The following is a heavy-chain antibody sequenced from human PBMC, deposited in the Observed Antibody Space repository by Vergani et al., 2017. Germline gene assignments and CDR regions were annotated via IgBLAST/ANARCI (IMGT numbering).Heavy chain of an antibody. CDR1: GYSISRGYY. Sequence: QVQLQESGPGLVKPSETLSLTCSVSGYSISRGYYWGWIRQPPGKGLEWIATVFHSGSAYYNPSLKSRVTISVDTSKNQFSLKLSSVTAADTAVYYCARESGSYYXDSSGYYTDDAFDIWGQGTMVTVSS. CDR2: VFHSGSA. J-gene: IGHJ3*02. V-gene: IGHV4-38-2*02. D-gene: IGHD3-22*01. CDR3: ARESGSYYXDSSGYYTDDAFDI.